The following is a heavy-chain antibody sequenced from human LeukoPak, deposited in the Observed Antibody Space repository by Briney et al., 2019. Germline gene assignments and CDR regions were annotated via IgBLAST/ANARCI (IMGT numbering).Heavy chain of an antibody. J-gene: IGHJ4*02. V-gene: IGHV4-34*01. CDR1: GGSFSGYY. Sequence: SETLSLTCAVYGGSFSGYYWSWIRQPPGKGLEWIGEINHSGSTNYNPSLKSRVTISVDTSKNQFSLKLSSVTAADTAVYYCAREDRALWAYYFDYWGQGTLVTVSS. CDR3: AREDRALWAYYFDY. CDR2: INHSGST. D-gene: IGHD3-10*01.